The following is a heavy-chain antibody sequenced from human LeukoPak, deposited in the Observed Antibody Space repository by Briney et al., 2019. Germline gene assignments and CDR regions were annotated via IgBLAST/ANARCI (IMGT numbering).Heavy chain of an antibody. Sequence: PSETLSLTCTLSGGSVTTSSFYWAWIRQPPGKGLECIGTIYYSGITYYHSSLKSRVTISVDTSKNQFSLKLNSVTAADTAVYFCAKSGPAAGRPDAFDNWGQGTMVTVSS. CDR1: GGSVTTSSFY. CDR2: IYYSGIT. J-gene: IGHJ3*02. D-gene: IGHD2-2*01. V-gene: IGHV4-39*07. CDR3: AKSGPAAGRPDAFDN.